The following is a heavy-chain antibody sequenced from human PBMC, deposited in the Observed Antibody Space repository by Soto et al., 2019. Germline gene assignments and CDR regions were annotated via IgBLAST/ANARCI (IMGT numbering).Heavy chain of an antibody. CDR3: ARGFYDSRGYSSPFDY. D-gene: IGHD3-22*01. V-gene: IGHV3-23*01. J-gene: IGHJ4*02. CDR1: GFTFSDFG. Sequence: GGSLRLSCAVSGFTFSDFGMSWVRQAPGKGLEWVSAITDSGTTYYADSVKGRFSISRDNSKNTLYLQMNSLRADDTAVYFCARGFYDSRGYSSPFDYWGQGIVVTVSS. CDR2: ITDSGTT.